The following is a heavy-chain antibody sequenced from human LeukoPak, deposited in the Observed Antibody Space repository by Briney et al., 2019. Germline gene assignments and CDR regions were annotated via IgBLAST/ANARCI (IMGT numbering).Heavy chain of an antibody. CDR2: IYYSGST. CDR3: ARLMGDYYDSSGYHMGNAFDI. CDR1: GGSISSYY. D-gene: IGHD3-22*01. V-gene: IGHV4-59*08. J-gene: IGHJ3*02. Sequence: SETLSLTCTVSGGSISSYYWSWIRQPPGKGLEWIGYIYYSGSTNYNPSLKSRVTISVDTSKNQFSLKLSSVTAADTAVYYCARLMGDYYDSSGYHMGNAFDIWGQGTMVTVSS.